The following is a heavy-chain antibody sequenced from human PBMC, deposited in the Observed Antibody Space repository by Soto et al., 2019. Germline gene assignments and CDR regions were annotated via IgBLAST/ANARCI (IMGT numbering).Heavy chain of an antibody. CDR2: IYYSGST. V-gene: IGHV4-31*03. CDR1: GGSISSGGYY. D-gene: IGHD3-10*01. CDR3: ARDRGASLRKYYYGMDV. J-gene: IGHJ6*02. Sequence: SETLSLTCTVSGGSISSGGYYWSWIRQHPGKGLEWIGYIYYSGSTYYNPSLKSRVTISVDTSKNQFSLKLSSVTAADTAVYYCARDRGASLRKYYYGMDVWGQGTTVT.